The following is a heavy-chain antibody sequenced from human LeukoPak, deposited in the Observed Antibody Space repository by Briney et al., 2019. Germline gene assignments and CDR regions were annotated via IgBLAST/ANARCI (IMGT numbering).Heavy chain of an antibody. V-gene: IGHV3-30*18. CDR3: ANGNTVTPHYYYYYGMDV. Sequence: PSGGSLRLSCAASGFTFSSYGMHWVRQAPGKGLEWVAVISYDGSNKYYADSVKGRFTISRDNSKNTLYLQMNSLRAEDTAVYYCANGNTVTPHYYYYYGMDVWGQGTTVTVSS. CDR1: GFTFSSYG. D-gene: IGHD4-17*01. CDR2: ISYDGSNK. J-gene: IGHJ6*02.